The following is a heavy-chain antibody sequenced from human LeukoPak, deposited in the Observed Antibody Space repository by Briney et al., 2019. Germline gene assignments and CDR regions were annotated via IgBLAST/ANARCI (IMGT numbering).Heavy chain of an antibody. J-gene: IGHJ5*02. D-gene: IGHD3-22*01. CDR2: MNPNSGNT. V-gene: IGHV1-8*01. CDR1: GYTFTSYD. CDR3: ARSSIGSSGGGFDP. Sequence: ASVKVSCKASGYTFTSYDINWVRQATGQGLEWMGWMNPNSGNTGYAQKFQGRVTMTRNTSISTAYMELSSLRSEDTAVYYCARSSIGSSGGGFDPWAREPWSPSPQ.